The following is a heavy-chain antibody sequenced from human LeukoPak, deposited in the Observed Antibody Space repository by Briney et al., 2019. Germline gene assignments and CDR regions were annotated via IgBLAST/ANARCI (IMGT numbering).Heavy chain of an antibody. Sequence: PSETLSLTCTVSGYSISSGYYWGWIRQPPGKGLEWIGSIYHSGSTYYIPSLKSRVTISVDTSKNQFSLKLSSVTAADTAVYYCARPLYYYDSSGYHFWGQGTLVTVSS. CDR3: ARPLYYYDSSGYHF. D-gene: IGHD3-22*01. CDR2: IYHSGST. J-gene: IGHJ4*02. V-gene: IGHV4-38-2*02. CDR1: GYSISSGYY.